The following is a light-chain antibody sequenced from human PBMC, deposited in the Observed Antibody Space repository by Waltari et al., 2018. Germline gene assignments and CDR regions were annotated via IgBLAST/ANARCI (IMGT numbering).Light chain of an antibody. V-gene: IGLV3-25*03. J-gene: IGLJ2*01. CDR2: EDS. CDR3: QSADSSGFYVL. Sequence: SYELTQPPSVSVSPGQTATITCTGDVLAKLYSYWYQQKPGPAPVLVIYEDSERPSGIPERFSGSGSGTTVTVTISAVHAEDEAAYYCQSADSSGFYVLFGGGTKLTVL. CDR1: VLAKLY.